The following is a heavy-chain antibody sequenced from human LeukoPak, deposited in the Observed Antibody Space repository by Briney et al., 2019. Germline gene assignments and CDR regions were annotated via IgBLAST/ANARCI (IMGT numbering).Heavy chain of an antibody. D-gene: IGHD3-3*01. CDR2: IKSKTDGGTT. CDR1: GFTFSNAW. Sequence: GGSLRLSCAASGFTFSNAWMSWVRQAPGKGLEWVGRIKSKTDGGTTDYAAPVKGRFTISRDDSKNTLYLQMNSLKTEDTAVYYSTATIFGVVIFDYWGQGTLVTVSS. V-gene: IGHV3-15*01. CDR3: TATIFGVVIFDY. J-gene: IGHJ4*02.